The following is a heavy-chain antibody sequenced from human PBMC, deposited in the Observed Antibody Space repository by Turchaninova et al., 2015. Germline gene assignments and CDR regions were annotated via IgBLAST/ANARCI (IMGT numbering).Heavy chain of an antibody. V-gene: IGHV1-69-2*01. D-gene: IGHD2-15*01. CDR1: GYTFTDYY. J-gene: IGHJ2*01. Sequence: CATVKISCKVSGYTFTDYYVHWVQQAPGKGLEWMGLVDPEDGETIYAEKFQGRVTITADTSTDTAYMELDSLRSEETAVYYCATCSYRKIWYFDLWGRGTLVTVSS. CDR3: ATCSYRKIWYFDL. CDR2: VDPEDGET.